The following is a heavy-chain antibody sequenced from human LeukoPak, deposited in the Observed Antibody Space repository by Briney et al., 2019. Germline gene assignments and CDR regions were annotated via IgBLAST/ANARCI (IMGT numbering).Heavy chain of an antibody. V-gene: IGHV4-59*01. CDR1: GGSISSYY. CDR3: ARGGESIAAADQWDYYYGMDV. J-gene: IGHJ6*02. CDR2: IYYSGST. Sequence: SETLSLTCTVSGGSISSYYWSWIRQPPGKGLEWIGYIYYSGSTNYNPSLKSRVTISVDTSKNQFSLKLSSVTAADTAVYYCARGGESIAAADQWDYYYGMDVWGQGTTVTVSS. D-gene: IGHD6-13*01.